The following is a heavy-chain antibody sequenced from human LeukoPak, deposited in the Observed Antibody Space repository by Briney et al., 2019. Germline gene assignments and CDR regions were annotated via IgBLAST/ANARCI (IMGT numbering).Heavy chain of an antibody. CDR3: ARDDYDMDV. V-gene: IGHV3-7*03. Sequence: GGSLRLSYAASGFTFSDYWMSWVRQAPGKGLEWVANIKQDGSEKYYVDSVKGRFTISRDNAKNSLNLQMNSLRAEDTAMYYCARDDYDMDVWGQGTTVTVSS. J-gene: IGHJ6*02. CDR1: GFTFSDYW. CDR2: IKQDGSEK.